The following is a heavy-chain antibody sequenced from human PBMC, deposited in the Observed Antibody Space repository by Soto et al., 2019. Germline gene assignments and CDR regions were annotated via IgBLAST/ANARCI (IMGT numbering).Heavy chain of an antibody. D-gene: IGHD3-22*01. V-gene: IGHV1-2*02. CDR1: GYTFTGYY. Sequence: ASVKVSCKASGYTFTGYYMHWVRQAPGQGLEWMGWINPNSGGTNYAQKFQGRVTMTRDTSISTAYMELSRLRSDDTAVYYCARTTDSSGYYYVGENYFDYWGHGTLVTVSS. J-gene: IGHJ4*01. CDR3: ARTTDSSGYYYVGENYFDY. CDR2: INPNSGGT.